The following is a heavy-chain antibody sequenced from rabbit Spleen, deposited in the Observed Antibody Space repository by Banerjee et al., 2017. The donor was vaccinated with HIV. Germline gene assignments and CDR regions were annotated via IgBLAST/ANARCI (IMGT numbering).Heavy chain of an antibody. CDR2: INAVTGKA. J-gene: IGHJ4*01. CDR1: VIDFSSYNY. CDR3: ARDLTGVIGWNFGW. D-gene: IGHD1-1*01. V-gene: IGHV1S40*01. Sequence: QSLEESGGDLVKPGASLTLTCTASVIDFSSYNYIYWVRQAPGKGLEWIACINAVTGKAVYASWAKGRFTFSKTSSTTVTLQVTSLTAADTATYFCARDLTGVIGWNFGWWGPGTLVTVS.